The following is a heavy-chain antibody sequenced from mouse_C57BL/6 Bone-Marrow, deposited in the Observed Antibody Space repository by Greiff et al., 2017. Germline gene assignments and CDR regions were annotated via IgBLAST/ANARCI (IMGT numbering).Heavy chain of an antibody. CDR1: GFSLTSYG. D-gene: IGHD1-1*01. J-gene: IGHJ4*01. V-gene: IGHV2-2*01. Sequence: QVQLQQSGPGLVQPSQSLSITCTASGFSLTSYGVHWVRQSPGKGLEWLGVIWSGGSTDYNAAFISRLSISKDNSKKQVFIKMNSLRADNTDKYYCARTDYGSRGYYTMDYWGQGTSVTVSS. CDR3: ARTDYGSRGYYTMDY. CDR2: IWSGGST.